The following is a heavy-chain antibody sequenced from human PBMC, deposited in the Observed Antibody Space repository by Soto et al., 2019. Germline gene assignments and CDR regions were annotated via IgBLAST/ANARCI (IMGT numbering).Heavy chain of an antibody. CDR1: GGPISSSSYY. V-gene: IGHV4-39*01. D-gene: IGHD5-12*01. CDR3: ARISVASRYMDV. J-gene: IGHJ6*03. CDR2: FYYSGST. Sequence: SETLCLTCTVAGGPISSSSYYWGWIRQSPGKGLEWIGSFYYSGSTYYSPSLRSRVTISGDTSRKQISLRLSSVTAADTAVYYCARISVASRYMDVWGKGTTVTVSS.